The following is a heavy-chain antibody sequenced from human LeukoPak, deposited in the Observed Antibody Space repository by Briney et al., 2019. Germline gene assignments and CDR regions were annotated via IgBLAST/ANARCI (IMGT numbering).Heavy chain of an antibody. J-gene: IGHJ4*02. V-gene: IGHV3-15*01. CDR1: GFTFISSW. CDR2: IRSTLDGGAT. CDR3: ATDLHFGYCTATSCANY. Sequence: GGSLRLSCAASGFTFISSWMTWVRQAPGKGLEWVGRIRSTLDGGATDYAAPVKGRFTISRDDSKHTLYLQMSSLRTEDTAVYYCATDLHFGYCTATSCANYWGQGTLVTVSS. D-gene: IGHD2-2*03.